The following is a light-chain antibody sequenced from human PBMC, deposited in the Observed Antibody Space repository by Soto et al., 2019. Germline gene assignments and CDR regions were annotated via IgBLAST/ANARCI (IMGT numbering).Light chain of an antibody. CDR3: QQYKNWPPET. CDR2: GAF. J-gene: IGKJ1*01. Sequence: EIVVTQSPATLSVSPGERATLSCRASQSVSSNLAWYQHKPGQAPRLLIYGAFIRATGIPARFSGSGSGTEFTLTISSLQSEDFAVYYCQQYKNWPPETFGQGTKVEIK. V-gene: IGKV3-15*01. CDR1: QSVSSN.